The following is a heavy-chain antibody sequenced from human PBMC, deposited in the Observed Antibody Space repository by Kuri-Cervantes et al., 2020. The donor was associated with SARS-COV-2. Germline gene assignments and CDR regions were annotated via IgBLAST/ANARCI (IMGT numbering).Heavy chain of an antibody. D-gene: IGHD1-26*01. CDR3: ARGALWSRNWFDP. CDR2: IYTSGST. CDR1: GGSFSGYY. J-gene: IGHJ5*02. Sequence: SETLSLTCAVYGGSFSGYYWSWIRQPAGKGLEWIGRIYTSGSTNYNPSLKSRVTMSVDTSKNQFSLKLSSVTAADTAVYYCARGALWSRNWFDPWGQGTLVTVSS. V-gene: IGHV4-59*10.